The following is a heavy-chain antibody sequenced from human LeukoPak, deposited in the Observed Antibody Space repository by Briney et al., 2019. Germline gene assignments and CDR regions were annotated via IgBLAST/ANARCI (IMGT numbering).Heavy chain of an antibody. D-gene: IGHD4-17*01. V-gene: IGHV3-30*04. CDR3: ARDYGDYSYYSDY. CDR2: ISFDGQKK. Sequence: QTGGSLRLSCEVSGFTFSSYTFHWVRQAPGKGLEWVALISFDGQKKLYADSVRGRFTISRDNFRNTLSLQMDSLRAEDTALYYCARDYGDYSYYSDYWGQGTLVAVSS. J-gene: IGHJ4*02. CDR1: GFTFSSYT.